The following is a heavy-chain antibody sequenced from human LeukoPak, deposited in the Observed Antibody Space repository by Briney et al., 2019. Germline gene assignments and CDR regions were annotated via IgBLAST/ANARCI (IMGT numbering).Heavy chain of an antibody. V-gene: IGHV3-49*03. J-gene: IGHJ4*02. D-gene: IGHD4-17*01. CDR2: IRSKAYGGTT. Sequence: PGGSLRLSCTASGFTFGDYAMSWFRQAPGKGLEWVGFIRSKAYGGTTEYAASVKGRFTISRDDSKSIAYLQMNSLKTEDTAVYYCTRNRDDYGDSPADYWGQGTLVTVSS. CDR1: GFTFGDYA. CDR3: TRNRDDYGDSPADY.